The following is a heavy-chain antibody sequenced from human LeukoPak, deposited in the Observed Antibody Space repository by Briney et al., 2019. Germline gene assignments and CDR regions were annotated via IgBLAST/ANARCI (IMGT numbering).Heavy chain of an antibody. CDR1: GFTFSSDW. V-gene: IGHV3-74*01. CDR2: INSDGIST. CDR3: ARVATTMVRNALDS. J-gene: IGHJ5*01. D-gene: IGHD3-10*01. Sequence: GGSLRLSCAASGFTFSSDWMHWVRQAPGKGLVWVSRINSDGISTNYADSVKGGFTISRENAKNTLYLQMNSLRAEDTAVYYCARVATTMVRNALDSWGQGTLVTVSS.